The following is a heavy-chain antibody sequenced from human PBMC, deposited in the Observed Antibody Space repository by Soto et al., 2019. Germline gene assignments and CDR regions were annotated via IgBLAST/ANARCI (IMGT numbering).Heavy chain of an antibody. Sequence: PGGSLRLSCAASGFTFSSYSMNWVRQAPGKGLEWVSSISSSSSYIYYADSVKGRFTISRDNTKNSLYLQMNSLRAEDTAVYYCARGAQWADDRDFYYYYGMDVWGQGTTVTVSS. CDR2: ISSSSSYI. D-gene: IGHD3-3*01. V-gene: IGHV3-21*01. CDR1: GFTFSSYS. CDR3: ARGAQWADDRDFYYYYGMDV. J-gene: IGHJ6*02.